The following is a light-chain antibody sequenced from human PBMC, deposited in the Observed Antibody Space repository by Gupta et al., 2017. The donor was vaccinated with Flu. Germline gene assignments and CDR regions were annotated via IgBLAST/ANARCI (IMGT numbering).Light chain of an antibody. Sequence: DIQMAKSPSTMSASVGDRVPITCRACQRISSYLAWYQQKPGNAPKLLIFKTSALDGGVPARFSGRGSGREFTLTISSLQADDVAAYYCQQYSSDASKFGQGTKVEIK. CDR3: QQYSSDASK. CDR2: KTS. V-gene: IGKV1-5*03. CDR1: QRISSY. J-gene: IGKJ1*01.